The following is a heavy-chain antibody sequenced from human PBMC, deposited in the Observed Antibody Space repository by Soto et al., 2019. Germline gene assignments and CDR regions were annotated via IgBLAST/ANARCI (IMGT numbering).Heavy chain of an antibody. CDR2: ISYDGSNK. J-gene: IGHJ6*02. CDR3: ANGYSYYYYYYGMDV. Sequence: PGGSLRLSCSASGFTFSSYGMHWVRQAPGKGLEWVAAISYDGSNKYYADSVKGRFTISRDNSKNTLYLQMNSLRAEDTAVYYCANGYSYYYYYYGMDVWGQGTTVTVSS. D-gene: IGHD3-22*01. CDR1: GFTFSSYG. V-gene: IGHV3-30*18.